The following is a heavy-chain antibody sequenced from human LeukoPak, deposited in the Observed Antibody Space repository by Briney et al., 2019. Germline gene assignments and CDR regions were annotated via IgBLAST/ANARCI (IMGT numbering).Heavy chain of an antibody. Sequence: SETLSLTCTVSGGSISSSSYYWGWIRQPPGKGLEWIGSIYYSGSTYYNPSLKSRVTISVDTSKNQFSLKLSSVTAADTAVYYCARGGYSSSWYQMYYYYMDVWGKGTTVTVSS. J-gene: IGHJ6*03. D-gene: IGHD6-13*01. V-gene: IGHV4-39*07. CDR3: ARGGYSSSWYQMYYYYMDV. CDR2: IYYSGST. CDR1: GGSISSSSYY.